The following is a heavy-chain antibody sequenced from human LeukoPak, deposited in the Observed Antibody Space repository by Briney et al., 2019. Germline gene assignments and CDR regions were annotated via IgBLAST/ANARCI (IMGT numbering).Heavy chain of an antibody. D-gene: IGHD3-16*01. CDR1: GYTFPHYG. CDR2: ISAYNGDT. CDR3: AREGSEGEFGAI. J-gene: IGHJ4*02. V-gene: IGHV1-18*01. Sequence: GASVKVSCKASGYTFPHYGISWVRQAPGQGLEWMGWISAYNGDTNYAQMLQGRVTMTTETSTNTAYMELRSLRSDDTAVYYCAREGSEGEFGAIWGQGTLVTVSS.